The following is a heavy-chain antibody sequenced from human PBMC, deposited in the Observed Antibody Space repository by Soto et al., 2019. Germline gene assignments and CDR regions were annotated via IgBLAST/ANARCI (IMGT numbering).Heavy chain of an antibody. D-gene: IGHD6-13*01. Sequence: QVQLVESGGGVVQPGRSLRLSCAASGFTFSSYGMHWVRQAPGKGLEWVAVIWYDGSNIYYADSVKGRFTISRDNSKNTLYRQMNSLRAEDTAVYYCARDQTSSWYGPLDYRGQGTLVTVSS. J-gene: IGHJ4*02. CDR3: ARDQTSSWYGPLDY. CDR1: GFTFSSYG. V-gene: IGHV3-33*01. CDR2: IWYDGSNI.